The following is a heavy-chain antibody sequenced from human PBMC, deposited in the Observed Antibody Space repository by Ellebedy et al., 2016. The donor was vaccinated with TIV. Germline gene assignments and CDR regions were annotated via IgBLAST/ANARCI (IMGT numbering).Heavy chain of an antibody. CDR2: ISHTGGRT. J-gene: IGHJ4*02. V-gene: IGHV3-23*01. Sequence: PGGSLRLSCAASGFTFSSYAMSWVRQAPGQGLEWVSTISHTGGRTYYADSVGGRFTISRDNSKKTLYLQMNSLSAEDTAVYYCAKGRGGGSDSSAPRYYFDYWGLGTLVTVSS. D-gene: IGHD3-22*01. CDR1: GFTFSSYA. CDR3: AKGRGGGSDSSAPRYYFDY.